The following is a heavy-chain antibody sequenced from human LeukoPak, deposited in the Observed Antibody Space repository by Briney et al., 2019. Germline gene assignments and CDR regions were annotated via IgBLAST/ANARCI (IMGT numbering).Heavy chain of an antibody. V-gene: IGHV3-48*01. D-gene: IGHD4-17*01. Sequence: GGSLRLSCAASGFTFSSYSMNWVRQAPGKGLEWVSYISSSSSTIYYADSVKGRFTISRDNAKNSLYLQMNSLRAEDTAVYYCARGRVIWDFATTEKNAFDIWGQGTMVTVSS. J-gene: IGHJ3*02. CDR2: ISSSSSTI. CDR3: ARGRVIWDFATTEKNAFDI. CDR1: GFTFSSYS.